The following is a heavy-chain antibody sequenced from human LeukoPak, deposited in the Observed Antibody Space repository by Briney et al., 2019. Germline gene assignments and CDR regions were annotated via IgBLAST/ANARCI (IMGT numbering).Heavy chain of an antibody. CDR1: GFTASSNY. V-gene: IGHV3-21*01. J-gene: IGHJ4*02. CDR3: ARDRCSGGICYSFDQ. Sequence: GGSLRLSCAASGFTASSNYMSWVRQAPGKGLEWVSSISSSGTYIYYADSVKGRFTISRDNAKNSLYLQMNSLRAEDTAVYYCARDRCSGGICYSFDQWGQGTLVTVSS. CDR2: ISSSGTYI. D-gene: IGHD2-15*01.